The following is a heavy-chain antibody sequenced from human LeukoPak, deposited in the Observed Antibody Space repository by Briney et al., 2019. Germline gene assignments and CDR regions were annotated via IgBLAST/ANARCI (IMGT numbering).Heavy chain of an antibody. J-gene: IGHJ4*02. CDR3: AMGDYIWGSYPQVEY. D-gene: IGHD3-16*02. Sequence: GGSLRLSCADSGFTFSSHEMNWVRQAPGKGLEWISYISGGGGTTQYADSVKGRFTISRDNAQNSLFLQMNSLRAEDTAVYYCAMGDYIWGSYPQVEYWGQGTLVTVSS. CDR1: GFTFSSHE. CDR2: ISGGGGTT. V-gene: IGHV3-48*03.